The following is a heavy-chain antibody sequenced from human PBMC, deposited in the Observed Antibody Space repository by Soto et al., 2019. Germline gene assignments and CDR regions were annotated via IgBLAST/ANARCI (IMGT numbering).Heavy chain of an antibody. CDR1: GFIFSSYS. Sequence: EVQLVESGGGLVQPGGSLRLSCAASGFIFSSYSMNWVRQAPGKGLEWVSYISSSSSKIFYADPVKGRFTISRDNARNSLYLQMNSLRDEDTAVYYCARYHDYGDYDANAGDYWGQGTLVTVSS. J-gene: IGHJ4*02. V-gene: IGHV3-48*02. CDR2: ISSSSSKI. CDR3: ARYHDYGDYDANAGDY. D-gene: IGHD4-17*01.